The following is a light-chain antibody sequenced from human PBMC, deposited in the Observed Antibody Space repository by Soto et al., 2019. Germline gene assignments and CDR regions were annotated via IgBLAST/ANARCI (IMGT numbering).Light chain of an antibody. Sequence: EIVLTQSPGTLSLSPGERATLSCRASQSLRRSSLAWYQQKPGQAPRFLIYDASSRPTGIPDRFSASGSGTDFTLTISRLEPEDFAVYYCQQYGSSPITFGQGTRLEIK. V-gene: IGKV3-20*01. J-gene: IGKJ5*01. CDR2: DAS. CDR1: QSLRRSS. CDR3: QQYGSSPIT.